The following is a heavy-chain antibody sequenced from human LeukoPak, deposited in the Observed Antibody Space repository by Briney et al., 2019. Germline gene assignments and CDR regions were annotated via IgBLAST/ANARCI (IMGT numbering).Heavy chain of an antibody. D-gene: IGHD4-23*01. CDR2: IWFDGRNK. Sequence: GGSLRLSCAASGFTFNNYGMHWVRQPPGKGLEWVSVIWFDGRNKYYADSVRGRFTISRDNSKNTLYLQMNSLTTEDTAVYYCAKDTVASYYYYYYMDVWGKGTTVTVSS. V-gene: IGHV3-33*06. CDR3: AKDTVASYYYYYYMDV. CDR1: GFTFNNYG. J-gene: IGHJ6*03.